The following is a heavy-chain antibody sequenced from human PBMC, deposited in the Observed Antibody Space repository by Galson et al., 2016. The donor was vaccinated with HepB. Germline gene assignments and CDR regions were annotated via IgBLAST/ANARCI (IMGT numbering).Heavy chain of an antibody. CDR3: AKNLEPTQDAFDV. J-gene: IGHJ3*01. CDR2: ISYDGNNK. Sequence: SLRLSCAASGFTFSSYGMQWVRQAPGKGLEWVALISYDGNNKYHADSVKGRFTISRDNAKNTLFLELNSLTAEDTAVYYCAKNLEPTQDAFDVWGQGTMVTVSS. V-gene: IGHV3-30*18. CDR1: GFTFSSYG.